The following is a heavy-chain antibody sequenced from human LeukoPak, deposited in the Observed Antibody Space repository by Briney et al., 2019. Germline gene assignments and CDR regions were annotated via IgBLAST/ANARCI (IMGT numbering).Heavy chain of an antibody. CDR3: ARDRRNFITMVRGVITGGDY. D-gene: IGHD3-10*01. V-gene: IGHV3-21*01. CDR1: GFTFSSYS. CDR2: ISSSSSYI. Sequence: PGGSLRLSCAASGFTFSSYSMNWVRQAPGKGLEWVSSISSSSSYIYYADSVKGRFTISRDNAKNSLYLQMNSLRAEDTAVYYCARDRRNFITMVRGVITGGDYWGQGTLVTVSS. J-gene: IGHJ4*02.